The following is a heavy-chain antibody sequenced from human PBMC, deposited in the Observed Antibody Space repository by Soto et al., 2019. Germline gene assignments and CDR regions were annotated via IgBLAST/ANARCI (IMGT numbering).Heavy chain of an antibody. Sequence: PSETLSLTCTVSGGSISSSSYYWGWIRQPPGKGLEWIGSIYYSGSTYYNPSLKNRVTISVDTSKNQFSLKLSFVTAEDRALFFCASLTEDIVGVEAAPSIDYWGQGTLVTAPS. D-gene: IGHD2-15*01. J-gene: IGHJ4*02. V-gene: IGHV4-39*01. CDR1: GGSISSSSYY. CDR2: IYYSGST. CDR3: ASLTEDIVGVEAAPSIDY.